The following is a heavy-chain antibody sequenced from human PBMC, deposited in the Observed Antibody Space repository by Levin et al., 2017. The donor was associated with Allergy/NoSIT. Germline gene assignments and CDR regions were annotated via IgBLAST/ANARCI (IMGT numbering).Heavy chain of an antibody. V-gene: IGHV1-2*06. CDR2: INPNSGGT. J-gene: IGHJ4*02. CDR3: ARGLRARDSTALDY. Sequence: WASVKVSCKASGYTFTGYYMHWVRQAPGQGLEWMGRINPNSGGTNYAQKFQGRVTMTRDTSISTAYMELSRLRSDDTAVYYCARGLRARDSTALDYWGQGTLVTVSS. D-gene: IGHD6-13*01. CDR1: GYTFTGYY.